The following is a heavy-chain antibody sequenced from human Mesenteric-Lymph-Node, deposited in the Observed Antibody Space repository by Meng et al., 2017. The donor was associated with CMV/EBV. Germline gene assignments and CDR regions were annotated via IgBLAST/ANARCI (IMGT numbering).Heavy chain of an antibody. CDR2: ISSSGSTI. V-gene: IGHV3-11*01. D-gene: IGHD3-3*01. J-gene: IGHJ4*02. CDR1: GFTFSDYY. CDR3: ARGTPPSSSDFWSGYHFDY. Sequence: GGSLRLSCAASGFTFSDYYMSWIRQAPGKGLEWVSYISSSGSTIYYADSVKGRFTISRDNAKNSLYLQMNSLRAEDTAVYYCARGTPPSSSDFWSGYHFDYWGQGALVTVSS.